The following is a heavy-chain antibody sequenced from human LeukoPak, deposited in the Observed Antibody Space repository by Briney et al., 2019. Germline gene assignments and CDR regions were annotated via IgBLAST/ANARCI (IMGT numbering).Heavy chain of an antibody. CDR3: ARDRLGDYDHSGYYDK. V-gene: IGHV3-11*01. D-gene: IGHD3-22*01. CDR1: GSTFSDYY. CDR2: ICDSGRTI. J-gene: IGHJ4*02. Sequence: PGGSLRLSCAASGSTFSDYYMSWIRQAPGKGLEWVSYICDSGRTIYYADSVKGRFTISRDNAKNSVYLQMNNLGAEDTAVYYCARDRLGDYDHSGYYDKWGQGTLVSLS.